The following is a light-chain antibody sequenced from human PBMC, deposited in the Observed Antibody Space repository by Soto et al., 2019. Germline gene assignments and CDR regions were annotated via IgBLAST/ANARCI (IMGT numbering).Light chain of an antibody. Sequence: QSVLTQPPSVSAAPGQKVTISCSGGSSNIGNNYVSWYQQLPGTAPKLLIYDNNKRPSGIPDRFSGSKSGTSATLGITGLQTGDEADYYCATWDSSLSALFGGGTKVTVL. V-gene: IGLV1-51*01. J-gene: IGLJ2*01. CDR3: ATWDSSLSAL. CDR2: DNN. CDR1: SSNIGNNY.